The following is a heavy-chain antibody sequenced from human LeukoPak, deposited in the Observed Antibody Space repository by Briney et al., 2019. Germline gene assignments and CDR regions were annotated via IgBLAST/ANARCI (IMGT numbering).Heavy chain of an antibody. J-gene: IGHJ6*03. D-gene: IGHD6-13*01. CDR2: INHSGST. Sequence: PSETLSLTCAVYGGSFSGYYWSWLRQPPGKGLEWLGEINHSGSTNYNPSLKSRVTISVDTSKNQFSLKLSSVTAADTAVYYCARGGLQQHPDYYYMDVWGKGTTVTVSS. V-gene: IGHV4-34*01. CDR1: GGSFSGYY. CDR3: ARGGLQQHPDYYYMDV.